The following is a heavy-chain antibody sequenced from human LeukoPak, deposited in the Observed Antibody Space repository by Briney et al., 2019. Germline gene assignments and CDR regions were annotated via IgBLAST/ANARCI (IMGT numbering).Heavy chain of an antibody. CDR2: IRWKSGSI. V-gene: IGHV3-9*01. CDR1: GFTFDDYA. CDR3: AKDVLNYYDSSGYFDY. J-gene: IGHJ4*02. D-gene: IGHD3-22*01. Sequence: QSGGSLRLSWAASGFTFDDYAMHWVRQAPGKGLEWVSGIRWKSGSIGYGDSVKGRFTISRDNAKNSLYLQMNSLRAEDTALYYCAKDVLNYYDSSGYFDYWGQGTLVTVSS.